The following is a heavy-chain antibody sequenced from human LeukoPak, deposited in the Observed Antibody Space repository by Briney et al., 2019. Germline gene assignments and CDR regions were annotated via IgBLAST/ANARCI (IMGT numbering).Heavy chain of an antibody. V-gene: IGHV6-1*01. J-gene: IGHJ3*02. CDR1: GDSVSSNSAA. D-gene: IGHD5-12*01. Sequence: SQTLSLTCAISGDSVSSNSAAWNWIRQSPSRGLEWLGRTYYRSKWYNDYAVSVKSRITINPDTSKNQFSLQPNSVTPEDTAVYYCARDRIGGYPPPGVAAFDIWGQGTMVTVSS. CDR3: ARDRIGGYPPPGVAAFDI. CDR2: TYYRSKWYN.